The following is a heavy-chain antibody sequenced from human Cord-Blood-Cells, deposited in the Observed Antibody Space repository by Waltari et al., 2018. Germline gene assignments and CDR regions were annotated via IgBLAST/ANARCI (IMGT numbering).Heavy chain of an antibody. Sequence: VQVVQSGAEVKKPGASGKVSCKASGYTLTSYDINWVRQATGQGLEWRGRMSPNSGNTGYAQKCHGRVTMTRNTTISTAYMDLSSLTSEDTAVYCCPRNNWGSGADYWGQGTLITVSS. V-gene: IGHV1-8*01. CDR2: MSPNSGNT. CDR1: GYTLTSYD. CDR3: PRNNWGSGADY. J-gene: IGHJ4*02. D-gene: IGHD7-27*01.